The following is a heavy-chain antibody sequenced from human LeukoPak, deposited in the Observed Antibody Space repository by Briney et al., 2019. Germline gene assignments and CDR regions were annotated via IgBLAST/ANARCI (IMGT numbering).Heavy chain of an antibody. Sequence: PSETLSLTCTVSGGSISSSSYYWGWIRQPPGKGLEWIGSIYYSGSTYYNPSLKSRVTISVDTSKNQFSLKLSSVTAADTAVYYCASLYSSSAVEFDYWGQGTLVTVSS. V-gene: IGHV4-39*01. CDR3: ASLYSSSAVEFDY. CDR1: GGSISSSSYY. CDR2: IYYSGST. D-gene: IGHD6-6*01. J-gene: IGHJ4*02.